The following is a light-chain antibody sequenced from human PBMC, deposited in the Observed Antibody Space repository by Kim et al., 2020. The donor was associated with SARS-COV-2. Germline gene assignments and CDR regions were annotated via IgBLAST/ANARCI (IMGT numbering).Light chain of an antibody. V-gene: IGKV4-1*01. J-gene: IGKJ2*01. Sequence: DIVMTQSPDSLAVSLGERVTINCKSSQSVLHISNSKNYLGWYQQKSGQPPKLLIYWSSTRESGVPDRFSGSGSGTDFTLTISSLQAEDVAVYYCHQYYSAPFTFGQGTKLEI. CDR3: HQYYSAPFT. CDR1: QSVLHISNSKNY. CDR2: WSS.